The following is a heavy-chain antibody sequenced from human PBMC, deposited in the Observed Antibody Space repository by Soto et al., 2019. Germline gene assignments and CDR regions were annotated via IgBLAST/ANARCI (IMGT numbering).Heavy chain of an antibody. V-gene: IGHV1-69*12. CDR2: IIPIFDIP. D-gene: IGHD3-3*01. Sequence: QVQLVQSGAEVKKPGSSVRVSCKASGGTFNNYTITWVRQAPGQGLEWMGGIIPIFDIPNYAQKFPGRVTITADESTRTAYMELSSLRSKDTAVYYCAREDTIFGVVDYGMDVWGQGTTVTVSS. J-gene: IGHJ6*02. CDR3: AREDTIFGVVDYGMDV. CDR1: GGTFNNYT.